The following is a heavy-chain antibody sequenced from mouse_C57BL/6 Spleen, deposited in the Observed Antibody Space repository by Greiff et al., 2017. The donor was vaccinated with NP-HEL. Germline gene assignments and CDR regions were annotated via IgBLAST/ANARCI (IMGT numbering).Heavy chain of an antibody. J-gene: IGHJ1*03. CDR3: ATLYYGSSDGYFDV. CDR2: IYIGIGYT. D-gene: IGHD1-1*01. CDR1: GYTFTSYG. V-gene: IGHV1-58*01. Sequence: VKLQQSGAGLVRPGSSVKMSCETSGYTFTSYGINWVSQRPEQGLEWIGSIYIGIGYTEYTEKFKGTATLTSDTSSSTPYMQLSSLTSEDSASDFCATLYYGSSDGYFDVWGTGTTVTVSS.